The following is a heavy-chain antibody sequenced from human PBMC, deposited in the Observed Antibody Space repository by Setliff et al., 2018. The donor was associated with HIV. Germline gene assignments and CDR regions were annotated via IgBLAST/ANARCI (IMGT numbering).Heavy chain of an antibody. CDR1: GFTLSSYA. CDR3: AKTYYYDSSGYYYFDS. Sequence: GGSLRLSCAASGFTLSSYAMTWVRQAPGKGLEWVSAISGGGDRTYHADSVRGRFTISRDNSKNTLYLQMNSLRAEDTTVYYCAKTYYYDSSGYYYFDSWGQGTLVTVSS. CDR2: ISGGGDRT. V-gene: IGHV3-23*01. D-gene: IGHD3-22*01. J-gene: IGHJ4*02.